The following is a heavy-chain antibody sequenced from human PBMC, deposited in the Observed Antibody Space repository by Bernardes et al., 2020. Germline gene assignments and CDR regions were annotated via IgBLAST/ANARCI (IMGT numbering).Heavy chain of an antibody. Sequence: GSLRLSCAASGLTFSDYALSWVRQAPGKGLEWVSVISGSGASTYYADSVKGRFTISRDNSKNTLFLQMTRLRADDTAVYFCAKDRGWEGVDYWGQGTLVTVSS. J-gene: IGHJ4*02. D-gene: IGHD1-26*01. CDR3: AKDRGWEGVDY. CDR2: ISGSGAST. V-gene: IGHV3-23*01. CDR1: GLTFSDYA.